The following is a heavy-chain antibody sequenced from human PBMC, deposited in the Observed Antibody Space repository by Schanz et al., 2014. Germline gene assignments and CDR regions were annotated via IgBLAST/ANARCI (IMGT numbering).Heavy chain of an antibody. CDR3: ARFLARYQYYGVDV. J-gene: IGHJ6*02. Sequence: QVYLVESGGDLVKPGGSLRLSCAASGFTFSDYYMAWIRQAPGKGLEWVSHISGSSIHKNYADSVKGRFSISRVNGETSVYLQINSLRVEDTAVYYCARFLARYQYYGVDVWGQGTTVIVSS. CDR2: ISGSSIHK. V-gene: IGHV3-11*05. CDR1: GFTFSDYY. D-gene: IGHD3-3*01.